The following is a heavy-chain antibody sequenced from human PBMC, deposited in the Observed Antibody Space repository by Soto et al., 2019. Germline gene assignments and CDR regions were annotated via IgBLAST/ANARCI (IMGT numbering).Heavy chain of an antibody. CDR1: GFTFSSYG. J-gene: IGHJ4*02. D-gene: IGHD1-26*01. CDR3: AKPGSNRKWAYYFDY. Sequence: GGSLRLSCAASGFTFSSYGMHWVRQAPGKGLEWVAVISYDGSNKYYADSVKGRFTISRDNSKNTLYLQMNSLRAEDTAVYYCAKPGSNRKWAYYFDYWGQGTLVTVSS. CDR2: ISYDGSNK. V-gene: IGHV3-30*18.